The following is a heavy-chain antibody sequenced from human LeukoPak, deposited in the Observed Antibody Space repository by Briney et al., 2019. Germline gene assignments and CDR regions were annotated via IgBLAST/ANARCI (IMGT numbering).Heavy chain of an antibody. CDR3: VRDRGFGANDY. D-gene: IGHD3-10*01. J-gene: IGHJ4*02. CDR2: IRQDGSTM. CDR1: GFSFSDYP. Sequence: PGGSLRLSCAASGFSFSDYPMNWVRQAPGKGLEWVANIRQDGSTMSYVDSVRGRFTISRDNAKNSLYLQMSSLGADDTAVYYCVRDRGFGANDYWGQGTLVTVSS. V-gene: IGHV3-7*01.